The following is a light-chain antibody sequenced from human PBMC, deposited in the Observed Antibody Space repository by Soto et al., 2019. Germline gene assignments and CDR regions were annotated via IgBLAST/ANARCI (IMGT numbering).Light chain of an antibody. V-gene: IGKV3-11*01. CDR2: DAS. J-gene: IGKJ4*01. CDR1: QYINTR. Sequence: EIVLTQSPATLSSYPGDRVTLSCRASQYINTRLAWYQHRPGQAPRLLIFDASNRATGIPPRFTGSGSGTDFTLTIANLEPEDSAVYYCQQRSNWLSFGGGTKV. CDR3: QQRSNWLS.